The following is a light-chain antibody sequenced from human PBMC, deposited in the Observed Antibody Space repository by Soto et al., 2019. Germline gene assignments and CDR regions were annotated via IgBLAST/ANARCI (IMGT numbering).Light chain of an antibody. CDR1: SSDIGSNS. CDR3: ATWSDSLKGWV. J-gene: IGLJ3*02. Sequence: QSALTQPPSASRTPGQRVTIPCSGSSSDIGSNSVNWYQQLPGAAPPLLIYANDHRPPGVPDRFSASTSGTSASLATSGVRTEDEAFYYCATWSDSLKGWVFGGGTKLTVL. CDR2: AND. V-gene: IGLV1-44*01.